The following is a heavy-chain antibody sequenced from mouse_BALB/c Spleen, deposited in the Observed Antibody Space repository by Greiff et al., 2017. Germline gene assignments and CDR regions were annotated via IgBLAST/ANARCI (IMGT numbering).Heavy chain of an antibody. CDR1: GFSLTSYG. V-gene: IGHV2-9*02. D-gene: IGHD2-4*01. CDR3: ARDHDYGAWFAY. CDR2: IWAGGST. J-gene: IGHJ3*01. Sequence: VKLMESGPGLVAPSQSLSITCTVSGFSLTSYGVHWVRQPPGKGLEWLGVIWAGGSTNYNSALMSRLSISKDNSKSQVFLKMNSLQTDDTAMYYCARDHDYGAWFAYWGQGTLVTVSA.